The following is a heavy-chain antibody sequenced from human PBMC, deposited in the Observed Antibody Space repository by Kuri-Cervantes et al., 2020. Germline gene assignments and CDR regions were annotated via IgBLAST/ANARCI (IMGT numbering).Heavy chain of an antibody. CDR1: GGSISSSSYY. CDR2: IYYSGST. V-gene: IGHV4-39*01. D-gene: IGHD1-26*01. J-gene: IGHJ6*02. Sequence: SETLSLTCTVSGGSISSSSYYWGWIRQPPGKGLEWIGSIYYSGSTYYNPSLKSRVTISVDTSKNQFSLKLSSVTAADTAVYYCARVRWEPPYYYGMDVWGQGTTVTVSS. CDR3: ARVRWEPPYYYGMDV.